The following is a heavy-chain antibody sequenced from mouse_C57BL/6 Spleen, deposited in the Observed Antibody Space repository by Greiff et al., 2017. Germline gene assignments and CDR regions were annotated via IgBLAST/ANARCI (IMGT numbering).Heavy chain of an antibody. J-gene: IGHJ3*01. Sequence: VQLQQSGPELVKPGASVKISCKASGYSFTGYYMNWVKQNPEKSLEWIGEINPSTGGTTYNQKFKAKATLTVDKSSSTAYMQLKSLTSEDSAVYYCAREGLWSYWGQGTLVTVSA. CDR3: AREGLWSY. CDR1: GYSFTGYY. D-gene: IGHD1-1*02. V-gene: IGHV1-42*01. CDR2: INPSTGGT.